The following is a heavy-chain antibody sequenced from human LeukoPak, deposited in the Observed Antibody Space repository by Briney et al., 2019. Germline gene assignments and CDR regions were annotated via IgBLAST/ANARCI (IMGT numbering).Heavy chain of an antibody. V-gene: IGHV4-59*12. J-gene: IGHJ5*02. CDR3: AREKYYDLRDWFDP. Sequence: SETLSLTCTVSSGSISSYYWSWIRQPPGKGLEWIGFIYYTGSTNYNPSLKSRVTMSVDTSKNQFSLKLSSVTAADTAVYYCAREKYYDLRDWFDPWGQGTLVTVSS. CDR1: SGSISSYY. D-gene: IGHD3-3*01. CDR2: IYYTGST.